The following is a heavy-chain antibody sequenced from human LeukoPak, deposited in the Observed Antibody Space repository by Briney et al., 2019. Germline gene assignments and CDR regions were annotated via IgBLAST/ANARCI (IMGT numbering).Heavy chain of an antibody. V-gene: IGHV4-39*01. J-gene: IGHJ5*02. CDR1: GASISSDDYY. CDR3: ARSYCTGSTCPRRWFHP. D-gene: IGHD2-15*01. Sequence: SEPLSLTCTVSGASISSDDYYWGWLRQPPGKGLVRLRNIHYSGSTYYNPSLETRTTMPADTSNNQVSLRLSSVTAADTAVYFCARSYCTGSTCPRRWFHPWGQGTLVTVSS. CDR2: IHYSGST.